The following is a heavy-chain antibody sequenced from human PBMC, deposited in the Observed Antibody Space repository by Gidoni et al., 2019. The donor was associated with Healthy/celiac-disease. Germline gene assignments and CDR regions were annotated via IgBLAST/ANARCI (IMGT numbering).Heavy chain of an antibody. CDR2: IYYSGST. CDR3: ARDILGDGDWFDP. CDR1: GGSISSGGYY. Sequence: QVQLQESGPGLVKPSQNLSLTCTVSGGSISSGGYYWSWIRQHPGKGLEWIGYIYYSGSTYYNPSLKSRVTISVDTSKNQFSLKLSSVTAADTAVYYCARDILGDGDWFDPWGQGTLVTVSS. V-gene: IGHV4-31*03. J-gene: IGHJ5*02. D-gene: IGHD3-10*01.